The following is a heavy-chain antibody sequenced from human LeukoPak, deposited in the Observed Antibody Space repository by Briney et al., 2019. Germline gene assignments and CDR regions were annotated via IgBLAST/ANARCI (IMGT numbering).Heavy chain of an antibody. Sequence: GASVKVSCKASGYTFTSYYLHWVRQAPGQGLGWMGIINPSGGSTTYAQKFQGRVTLTRDTSTSTVYMELSSLRSEDTAVYYCARDYYYDSGGPYTRGSDYWGQGTLVTVSS. D-gene: IGHD3-22*01. V-gene: IGHV1-46*01. CDR1: GYTFTSYY. J-gene: IGHJ4*02. CDR3: ARDYYYDSGGPYTRGSDY. CDR2: INPSGGST.